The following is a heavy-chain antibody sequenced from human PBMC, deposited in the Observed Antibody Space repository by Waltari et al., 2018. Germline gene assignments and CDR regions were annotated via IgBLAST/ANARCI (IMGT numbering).Heavy chain of an antibody. Sequence: EVQLVESGGGLVQPGRSLRLSCAASGFTFDDYAMHWVRPAPGKGLEWVSGISWNSGSIGYADSVKGRFTISRDNAKNSLYLQMNSLRAEDTALYYCAKDGEVGANHYYYYYMDVWGKGTTVTVSS. D-gene: IGHD1-26*01. V-gene: IGHV3-9*01. J-gene: IGHJ6*03. CDR1: GFTFDDYA. CDR2: ISWNSGSI. CDR3: AKDGEVGANHYYYYYMDV.